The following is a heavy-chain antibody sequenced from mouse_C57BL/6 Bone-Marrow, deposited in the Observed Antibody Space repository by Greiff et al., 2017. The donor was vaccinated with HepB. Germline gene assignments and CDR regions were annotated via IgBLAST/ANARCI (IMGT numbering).Heavy chain of an antibody. V-gene: IGHV1-74*01. CDR1: GYTFTSYW. D-gene: IGHD1-1*01. CDR2: IHPSDSDT. CDR3: AIRRIITTVVATFDY. J-gene: IGHJ2*01. Sequence: VQLQQPGAELVKPGASVNVSCKASGYTFTSYWMHWVKQRPGQGLEWIGRIHPSDSDTNYNQKFKGKATLTVDKSSSTAYMQLSSLTSEDSAVYYCAIRRIITTVVATFDYWGQGTTLTVSS.